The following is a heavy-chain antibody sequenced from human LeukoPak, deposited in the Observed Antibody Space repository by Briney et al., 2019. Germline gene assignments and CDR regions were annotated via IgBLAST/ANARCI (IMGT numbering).Heavy chain of an antibody. Sequence: GGSLRLSCAASGFTFSSYAMSWVRQAPVKGLEWVSAISGSGGSTYCADSVKGRFTISRDNSKNTLYLQMNSLRAEDTAVYYCAKVAGYSYGYTDYWGQGTLVTVSS. D-gene: IGHD5-18*01. CDR3: AKVAGYSYGYTDY. J-gene: IGHJ4*02. CDR2: ISGSGGST. V-gene: IGHV3-23*01. CDR1: GFTFSSYA.